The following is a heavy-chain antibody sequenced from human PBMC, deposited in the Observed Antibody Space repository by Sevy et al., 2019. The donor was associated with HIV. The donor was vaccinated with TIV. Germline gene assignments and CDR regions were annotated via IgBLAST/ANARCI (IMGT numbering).Heavy chain of an antibody. Sequence: ASVKVSCKASGYTFTNYAISWVRQAPGQGLEWMGGISGFNGDTKNAEKFQGRFTMTTDTSTKTAYMDLRSLRSDDTAVYYCVRGETVYDFWTGGDYWGQGTLVTVSS. CDR3: VRGETVYDFWTGGDY. V-gene: IGHV1-18*01. D-gene: IGHD3-3*01. CDR2: ISGFNGDT. CDR1: GYTFTNYA. J-gene: IGHJ4*02.